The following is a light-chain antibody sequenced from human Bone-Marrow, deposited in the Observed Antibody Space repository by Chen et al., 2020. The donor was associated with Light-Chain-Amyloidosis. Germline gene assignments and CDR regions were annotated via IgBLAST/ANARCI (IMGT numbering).Light chain of an antibody. V-gene: IGLV3-25*03. J-gene: IGLJ2*01. CDR2: RDT. CDR1: DLPTKY. CDR3: QSADSSGTYEVI. Sequence: SYEIRQTHSVSVCPGQKATITCSGDDLPTKYAYWYQQKPGQAPVLVIHRDTERPSGISERFSGSSSGTTATLTISGVQAEDEADYHCQSADSSGTYEVIFGGGTKLTVL.